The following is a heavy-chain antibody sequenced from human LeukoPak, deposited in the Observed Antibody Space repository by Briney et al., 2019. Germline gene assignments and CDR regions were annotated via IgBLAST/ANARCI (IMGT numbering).Heavy chain of an antibody. CDR3: ARLGILGY. CDR2: INHSGST. J-gene: IGHJ4*02. V-gene: IGHV4-34*01. Sequence: SKTLPLSCAVYGGSFSGYYWSWIRQPPGKGLEWIGEINHSGSTNYNPSLKSRVTISVDTSKNQFSLKLSSVTAADTAVYYCARLGILGYWGQGTLVTVSS. CDR1: GGSFSGYY. D-gene: IGHD1-14*01.